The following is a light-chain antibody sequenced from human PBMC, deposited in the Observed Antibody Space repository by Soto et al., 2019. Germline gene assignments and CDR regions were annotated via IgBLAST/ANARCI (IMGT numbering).Light chain of an antibody. V-gene: IGKV3-11*01. CDR2: GAS. CDR3: QQRQYWPPIT. J-gene: IGKJ5*01. Sequence: EIVLTQSPGTLSLSPGERATLSCRASQSITSYLAWYQQKPGQAPRLLIYGASNRATGIPDRFSGSGSGTDFTLTISRLEPEDYAVYYCQQRQYWPPITFGQGTRLEIK. CDR1: QSITSY.